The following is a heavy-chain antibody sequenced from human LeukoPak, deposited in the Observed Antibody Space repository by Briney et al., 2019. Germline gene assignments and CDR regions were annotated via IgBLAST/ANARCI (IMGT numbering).Heavy chain of an antibody. CDR2: ISAHNGNT. Sequence: ASVKVSCKASGYTFTSYTINWVRQAPGQGLEWMGWISAHNGNTKYAQKLQGRVTLTTDTSTSTAYMELRSLRSDDTAVYYCARDRMILGVPFDYWGQGTLVTVSS. CDR1: GYTFTSYT. D-gene: IGHD3-10*01. CDR3: ARDRMILGVPFDY. V-gene: IGHV1-18*01. J-gene: IGHJ4*02.